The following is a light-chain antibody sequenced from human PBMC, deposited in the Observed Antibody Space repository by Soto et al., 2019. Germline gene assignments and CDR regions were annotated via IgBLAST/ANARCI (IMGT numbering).Light chain of an antibody. Sequence: IVLSHSLATLSLYPWERATLSCRASRSVSSYLAWYQQKPGQAPRLLIYDASNRATGIPARFSGSGSGTDFTLTISSLEPEDFAVYYCQQRSNWPRTFGQGTKVDIK. J-gene: IGKJ1*01. CDR1: RSVSSY. CDR2: DAS. V-gene: IGKV3-11*01. CDR3: QQRSNWPRT.